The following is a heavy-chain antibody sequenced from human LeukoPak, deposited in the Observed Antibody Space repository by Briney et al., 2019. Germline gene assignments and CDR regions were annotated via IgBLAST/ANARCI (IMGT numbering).Heavy chain of an antibody. Sequence: PSETLSLTCAVYGGSFSGYYWSWIRQPPGKGLEWIGEINHSGSTSYNPSLKSRVTMSVDTSKNQFSLKLSSVTAADTAVYYCARDGSTMARYYYYGMDVWGQGTTVTVSS. D-gene: IGHD3-10*01. CDR2: INHSGST. CDR1: GGSFSGYY. CDR3: ARDGSTMARYYYYGMDV. J-gene: IGHJ6*02. V-gene: IGHV4-34*01.